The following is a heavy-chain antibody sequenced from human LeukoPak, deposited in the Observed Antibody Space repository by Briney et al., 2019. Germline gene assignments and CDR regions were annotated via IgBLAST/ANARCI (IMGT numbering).Heavy chain of an antibody. V-gene: IGHV3-48*01. J-gene: IGHJ4*02. D-gene: IGHD7-27*01. CDR3: AKDGGLWVSAHWGDS. Sequence: GGSLRLSCAASGFTFSSYSMNWVRQAPGKGLEWVSYISSSSSTIYYTDSVKGRFTISRDNSKNTLFLQMNSLRAEDTAVYYCAKDGGLWVSAHWGDSWGRGTLVTVSS. CDR1: GFTFSSYS. CDR2: ISSSSSTI.